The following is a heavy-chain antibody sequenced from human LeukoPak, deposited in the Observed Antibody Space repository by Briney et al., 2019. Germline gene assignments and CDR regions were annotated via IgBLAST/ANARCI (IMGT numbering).Heavy chain of an antibody. V-gene: IGHV4-59*01. Sequence: SETLSLTCTVSGGSISSYYWSWIRQPPGKGLEWIGYIYYSGSTNYSPSLKSRVTISGDTSKNQFSLKLSSVTAADTAVYYCARDGYSGSDALWGQGTLVTVSS. J-gene: IGHJ4*02. CDR1: GGSISSYY. CDR3: ARDGYSGSDAL. CDR2: IYYSGST. D-gene: IGHD5-12*01.